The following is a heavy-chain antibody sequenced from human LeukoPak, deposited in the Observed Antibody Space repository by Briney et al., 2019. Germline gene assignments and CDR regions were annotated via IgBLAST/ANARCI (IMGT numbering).Heavy chain of an antibody. Sequence: PGGSLSLSCAASGFTFSSYSMNWVRQAPGKGLEWVSSISTSSSYIYYADSVKGRFTISRDNAKNSLYLQMNSLRAEDTAVYYCARGWNSDYFDYWGQGTLVTVSS. CDR1: GFTFSSYS. V-gene: IGHV3-21*01. J-gene: IGHJ4*02. D-gene: IGHD1-7*01. CDR3: ARGWNSDYFDY. CDR2: ISTSSSYI.